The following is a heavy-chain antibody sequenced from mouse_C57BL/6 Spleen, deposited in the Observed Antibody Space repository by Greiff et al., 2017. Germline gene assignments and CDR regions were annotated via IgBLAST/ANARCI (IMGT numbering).Heavy chain of an antibody. Sequence: QVQLQQPGAELVKPGASVKLSCKASGYTFTSYWMHWVKQRPGQGLEWIGMIHPNSGSTNYNEKFKSKATLAVDKSSSTDSMQLSSLSSEDSAVYDCARDYDYDDGAWFAYWGQGTLVTVSA. J-gene: IGHJ3*01. CDR1: GYTFTSYW. V-gene: IGHV1-64*01. CDR2: IHPNSGST. CDR3: ARDYDYDDGAWFAY. D-gene: IGHD2-4*01.